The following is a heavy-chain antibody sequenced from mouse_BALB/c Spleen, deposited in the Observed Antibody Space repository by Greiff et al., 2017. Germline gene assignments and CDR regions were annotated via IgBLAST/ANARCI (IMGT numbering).Heavy chain of an antibody. CDR1: GFSLTSYG. D-gene: IGHD1-2*01. CDR3: ARESRNFTTAFAD. CDR2: IWAGGST. V-gene: IGHV2-9*02. J-gene: IGHJ3*01. Sequence: VKLMESGPGLVAPSQSLSITCTVSGFSLTSYGVHWVRQPPGKGLEWLGVIWAGGSTNYNSALMSRLSISKDNSKSQVFLKMNSLQTDDTAMYYCARESRNFTTAFADWGQGTLVTVSA.